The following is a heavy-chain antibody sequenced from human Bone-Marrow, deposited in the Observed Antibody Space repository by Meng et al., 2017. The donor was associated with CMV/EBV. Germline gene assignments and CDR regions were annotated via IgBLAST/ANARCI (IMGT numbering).Heavy chain of an antibody. V-gene: IGHV3-48*03. CDR3: ARSKALSRIDD. J-gene: IGHJ4*02. CDR2: ISNSGTI. D-gene: IGHD1-14*01. CDR1: GSIFSRDE. Sequence: GGSLRLSCEASGSIFSRDELAWVRQAPGKGLEWTSYISNSGTIYYADSVQGRFTISRDNDKNLIYLQSNSLRAEDTAVYYCARSKALSRIDDWGQGTLVTVSS.